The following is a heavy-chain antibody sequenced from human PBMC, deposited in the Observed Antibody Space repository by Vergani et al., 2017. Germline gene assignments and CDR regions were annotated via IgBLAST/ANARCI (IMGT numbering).Heavy chain of an antibody. CDR1: GFTFSSYA. J-gene: IGHJ3*02. V-gene: IGHV3-64*01. CDR2: ISSNGGST. D-gene: IGHD3-10*01. CDR3: ALMNYYGSDLDAFDI. Sequence: EVQLVESGGGLVQPGGSLRLSCAASGFTFSSYAMHWVRQAPGKGLEYVSAISSNGGSTYYAKSVKGRFTISRDNSKNTLYLQMGSLRAEDMAVYYCALMNYYGSDLDAFDIWGQGTMVTVSS.